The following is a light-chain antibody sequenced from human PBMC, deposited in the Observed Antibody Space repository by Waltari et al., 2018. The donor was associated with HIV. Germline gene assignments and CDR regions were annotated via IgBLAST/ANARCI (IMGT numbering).Light chain of an antibody. Sequence: QSALTQPPSASGSPGQSVTISCTGSSSDVGGYNYVSWYQQHPGKAPKLIIYEVNKRPSGVPDRFPGTKSGNTSSLTVSGLQAEDEADYYCSSYPGSFPWVFGGGTKLTVL. CDR1: SSDVGGYNY. J-gene: IGLJ3*02. CDR3: SSYPGSFPWV. CDR2: EVN. V-gene: IGLV2-8*01.